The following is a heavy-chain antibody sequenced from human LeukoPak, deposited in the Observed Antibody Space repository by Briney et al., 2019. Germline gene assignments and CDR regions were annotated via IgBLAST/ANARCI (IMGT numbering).Heavy chain of an antibody. V-gene: IGHV4-30-4*08. CDR1: GGSISSGDYY. J-gene: IGHJ4*02. D-gene: IGHD6-13*01. CDR3: ARGDLYSSSWYN. Sequence: SETLSLTCTVSGGSISSGDYYWSWIRQPPGKGLEWSGYSYYSGSTYYDPSLKSRVTISVDTSKNQFSLKLSSVTAADTAVYYCARGDLYSSSWYNWGQGTLVTVSS. CDR2: SYYSGST.